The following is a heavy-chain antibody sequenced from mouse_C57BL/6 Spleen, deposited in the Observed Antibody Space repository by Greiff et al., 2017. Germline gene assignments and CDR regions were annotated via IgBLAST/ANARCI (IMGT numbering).Heavy chain of an antibody. J-gene: IGHJ4*01. CDR1: GFTFSSYG. CDR3: ARVSYAMDY. Sequence: EVHLVESGGDLVKPGGSLKLSCAASGFTFSSYGMSWVRQTPDKRLEWVATISSGGSYTYSPDSVKGRFTISRDNAKNTLYLQMSSLKSEDTAMYYCARVSYAMDYWGQGTSVTVSS. CDR2: ISSGGSYT. V-gene: IGHV5-6*01.